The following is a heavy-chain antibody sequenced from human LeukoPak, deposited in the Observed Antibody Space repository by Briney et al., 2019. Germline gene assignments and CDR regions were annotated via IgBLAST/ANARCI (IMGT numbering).Heavy chain of an antibody. CDR3: ARSGGYCGSTTCHTTWFAP. D-gene: IGHD2-15*01. CDR2: VYSSGST. CDR1: GGSITSGDDY. J-gene: IGHJ5*02. Sequence: SETLSLTCTVSGGSITSGDDYWGWIRQPPGRALEWIGSVYSSGSTYYNPSRQNRVTISLDTSKNQFSLNLKSVTAADTAVYYCARSGGYCGSTTCHTTWFAPWGQGTLVTVSS. V-gene: IGHV4-39*07.